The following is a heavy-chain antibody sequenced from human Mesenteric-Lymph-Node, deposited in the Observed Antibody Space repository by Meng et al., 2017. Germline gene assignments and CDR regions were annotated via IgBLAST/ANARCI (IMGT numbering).Heavy chain of an antibody. Sequence: QVQESGPGLVKLSETLSLTCTVSGGSISSSSYYWAWIRQPPGEGLEWIGSVVYRGPPSYTSSLHRRVSISVDTSQNPFSLQLSSLTAADTAVYYCARHHHSPTFAYWGQGPLVTVSS. CDR3: ARHHHSPTFAY. V-gene: IGHV4-39*01. CDR1: GGSISSSSYY. CDR2: VVYRGPP. J-gene: IGHJ4*02. D-gene: IGHD1-14*01.